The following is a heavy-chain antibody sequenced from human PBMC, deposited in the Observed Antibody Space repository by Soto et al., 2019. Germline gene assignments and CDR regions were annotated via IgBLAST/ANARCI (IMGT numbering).Heavy chain of an antibody. CDR3: ATFPWAFDTSDDRWDH. D-gene: IGHD3-22*01. V-gene: IGHV1-69*01. CDR2: IIAVFGAP. J-gene: IGHJ4*02. CDR1: GVTFSTYG. Sequence: QAQLVQSGAEVKNPGSSVKVSCKASGVTFSTYGISWLRQVPGQGLDWMGGIIAVFGAPKYAQKFQDRVTLTADESTNTAYMELRSLTSADTAVYYCATFPWAFDTSDDRWDHWGQGTLVTVSS.